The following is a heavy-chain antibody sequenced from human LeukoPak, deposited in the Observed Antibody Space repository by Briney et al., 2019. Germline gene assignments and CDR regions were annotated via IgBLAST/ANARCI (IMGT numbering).Heavy chain of an antibody. V-gene: IGHV1-46*01. Sequence: ASVKVSCKASGYTFINHWMHWVRQAPGQGLEWVGLINPTGTTTLYAQKFQGRITLTRDMSATTDYVELSSLTSEDTAVYYCARDNSVGGIAWWFDPWGQGTLATVSS. CDR1: GYTFINHW. D-gene: IGHD1-26*01. CDR3: ARDNSVGGIAWWFDP. CDR2: INPTGTTT. J-gene: IGHJ5*02.